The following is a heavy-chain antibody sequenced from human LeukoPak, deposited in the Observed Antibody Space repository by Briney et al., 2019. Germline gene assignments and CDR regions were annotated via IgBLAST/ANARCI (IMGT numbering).Heavy chain of an antibody. CDR3: AKTRPLDSSSWSHGDY. CDR2: IRQDGSET. Sequence: GGSLRLPCAASGFTFRSSWMSWVRQAPGRGLEWVANIRQDGSETHYVDSAKGRFTISRDNSKNTLYLQMNSLRAEDTAVYYCAKTRPLDSSSWSHGDYWGQGTLVTVSS. D-gene: IGHD6-13*01. CDR1: GFTFRSSW. J-gene: IGHJ4*02. V-gene: IGHV3-7*03.